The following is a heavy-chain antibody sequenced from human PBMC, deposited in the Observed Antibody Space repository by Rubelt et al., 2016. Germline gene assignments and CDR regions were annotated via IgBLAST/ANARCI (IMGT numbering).Heavy chain of an antibody. J-gene: IGHJ4*01. V-gene: IGHV2-5*01. CDR2: TYWNDDN. CDR1: GFSLSASGVG. CDR3: AHRQAGGGRYYND. Sequence: QITLKESGPTLVKPTETLTLTCTCSGFSLSASGVGVGWIRQPPGKALEWLALTYWNDDNRYSPSLKSRLTITQDTSKNQVVLTRTNMDPVDTATYYCAHRQAGGGRYYNDWGHGTLVTVSS. D-gene: IGHD1-26*01.